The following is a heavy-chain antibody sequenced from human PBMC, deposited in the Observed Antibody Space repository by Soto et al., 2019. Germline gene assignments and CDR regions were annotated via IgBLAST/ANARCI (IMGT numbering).Heavy chain of an antibody. D-gene: IGHD4-4*01. CDR1: GGTFSSYT. Sequence: ASVKVSCKASGGTFSSYTISWVRQPPGQGLEWMGRIIPILGIANYAQKFQGRVTITRDTSASTAYMELSSLRSEGTAVYYCASSYSNYALIDYYYYGMDVWGQGTTVTVSS. CDR2: IIPILGIA. V-gene: IGHV1-69*02. J-gene: IGHJ6*02. CDR3: ASSYSNYALIDYYYYGMDV.